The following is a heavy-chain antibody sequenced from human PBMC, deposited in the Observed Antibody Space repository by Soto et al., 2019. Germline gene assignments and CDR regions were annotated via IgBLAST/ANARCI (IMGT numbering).Heavy chain of an antibody. J-gene: IGHJ6*02. V-gene: IGHV3-30*18. D-gene: IGHD3-3*01. Sequence: QVQLVESGGGVVQPGRSLRLSCGASGFTFSNYGMYWVRQAPGKGLEWVAVISYGGTRKYYADSVKGRFTISRDNSKNTLYLQMNSLRAEDTAVYYCAEDIPPEIDDFWHGMDVWGQGTTVTVSS. CDR1: GFTFSNYG. CDR3: AEDIPPEIDDFWHGMDV. CDR2: ISYGGTRK.